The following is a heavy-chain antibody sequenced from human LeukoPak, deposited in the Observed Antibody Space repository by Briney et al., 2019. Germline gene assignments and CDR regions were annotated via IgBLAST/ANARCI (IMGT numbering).Heavy chain of an antibody. D-gene: IGHD6-19*01. V-gene: IGHV3-33*01. CDR1: GFTFSSYG. J-gene: IGHJ4*02. CDR2: IWYDGSNK. CDR3: APLAVAGTPRDY. Sequence: PGRSLRLSCAASGFTFSSYGMHWVRQAPGKGLEWVAVIWYDGSNKYYADSVKGRFTISRDNSKNTLYLQMNSLRAEDTAVYYCAPLAVAGTPRDYWGQGTLSPSPQ.